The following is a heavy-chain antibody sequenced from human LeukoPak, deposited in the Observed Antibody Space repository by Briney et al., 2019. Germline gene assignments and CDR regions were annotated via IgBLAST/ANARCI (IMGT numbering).Heavy chain of an antibody. CDR2: ISSSSSYI. D-gene: IGHD2-21*01. J-gene: IGHJ6*02. V-gene: IGHV3-21*01. CDR3: ARDFVVGYYYGMDV. Sequence: GGSLRLSCAASGFTFSSYSMNWVRQAPGKGLEWVSSISSSSSYIYYADSVKGRFTISRDNAKNSLYLQMNSLRAEDTAVYYCARDFVVGYYYGMDVWGQGTTVTVSS. CDR1: GFTFSSYS.